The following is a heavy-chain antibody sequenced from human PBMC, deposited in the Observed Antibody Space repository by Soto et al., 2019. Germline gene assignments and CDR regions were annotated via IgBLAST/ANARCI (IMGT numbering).Heavy chain of an antibody. CDR2: IIPIFGTA. J-gene: IGHJ4*02. CDR1: GGTFSSYA. CDR3: ASEGVGARYFDY. D-gene: IGHD1-26*01. V-gene: IGHV1-69*06. Sequence: QVQLVQSGAEVKKPGSSGEVSCKASGGTFSSYAISWVRQDAVPGLEWMGGIIPIFGTANYAQKFQGRVTITADKSTSTAYMELSSLRSEDTAVYYCASEGVGARYFDYWGQGTLVTVSS.